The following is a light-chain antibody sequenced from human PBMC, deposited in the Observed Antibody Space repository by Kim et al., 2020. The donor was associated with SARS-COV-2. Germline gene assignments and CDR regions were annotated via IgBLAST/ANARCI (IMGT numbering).Light chain of an antibody. J-gene: IGLJ2*01. CDR2: EVN. CDR1: TSDVGGYKY. V-gene: IGLV2-8*01. Sequence: QSALTQPPAASGSPGQSVTISCTGTTSDVGGYKYVSWYQQHPGKAPKLMIYEVNKRPSGVPDRFSGSKSGNTASLTVSGLQAEDEADYYCSSYAGRNNLVFGGGTQLTVL. CDR3: SSYAGRNNLV.